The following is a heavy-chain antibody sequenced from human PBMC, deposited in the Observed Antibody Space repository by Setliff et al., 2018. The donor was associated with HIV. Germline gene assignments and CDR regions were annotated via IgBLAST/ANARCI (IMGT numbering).Heavy chain of an antibody. CDR3: ARAYFGSGIYY. CDR1: GGSISSGSYY. D-gene: IGHD3-10*01. Sequence: SETLSLTCTVSGGSISSGSYYWSWIRQPAGKGLEWIGRIYTSGSTNYNPSLKSRVTISVDTSKNQFSLNLSSVTAADTAVYYCARAYFGSGIYYWGQGTLVTVSS. CDR2: IYTSGST. V-gene: IGHV4-61*02. J-gene: IGHJ4*02.